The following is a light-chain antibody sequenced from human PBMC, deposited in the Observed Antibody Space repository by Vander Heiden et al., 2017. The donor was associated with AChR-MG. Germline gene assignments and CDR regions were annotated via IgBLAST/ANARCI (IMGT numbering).Light chain of an antibody. Sequence: SLLTPPPSASGAPGPRVTISCSGNSSNIGRNTVSWYQQLPGTAPKLLIYCNNQRPSGVPDRFSGSKSGTSASLAISGLQSEDEADYYCAAWDDGLNGPVFGGGTKLTGL. CDR3: AAWDDGLNGPV. J-gene: IGLJ3*02. V-gene: IGLV1-44*01. CDR2: CNN. CDR1: SSNIGRNT.